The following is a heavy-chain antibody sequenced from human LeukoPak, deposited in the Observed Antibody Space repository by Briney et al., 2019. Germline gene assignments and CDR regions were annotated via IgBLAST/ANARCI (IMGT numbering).Heavy chain of an antibody. CDR2: IYPGDSDT. V-gene: IGHV5-51*01. D-gene: IGHD4-11*01. CDR1: GYSFTSYW. CDR3: ARHGTLTAVNADFDY. J-gene: IGHJ4*02. Sequence: GASLKISCKGSGYSFTSYWIGCVRQMPGKGLEWMGIIYPGDSDTRYSPSFQGQVTISADKSISTAYLQWSSLKASDTAMYYCARHGTLTAVNADFDYWGQGTLVTVSS.